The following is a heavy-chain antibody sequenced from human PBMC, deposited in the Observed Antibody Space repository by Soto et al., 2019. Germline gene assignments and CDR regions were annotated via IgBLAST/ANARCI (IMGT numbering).Heavy chain of an antibody. CDR1: GFTFSSYS. V-gene: IGHV3-21*01. CDR2: ISSSSSYI. CDR3: ARGQAAARPYYMDV. D-gene: IGHD6-13*01. Sequence: GGSLRLSCAASGFTFSSYSMNWVRQAPGKGLEWVSSISSSSSYIYYADSVKGRFTISRDNAKNSLYLQMNSLRAEDTAVYYCARGQAAARPYYMDVWGKGTTVTVSS. J-gene: IGHJ6*03.